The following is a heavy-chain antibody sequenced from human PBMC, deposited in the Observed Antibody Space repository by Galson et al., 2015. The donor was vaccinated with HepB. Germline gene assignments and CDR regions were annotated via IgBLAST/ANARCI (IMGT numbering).Heavy chain of an antibody. V-gene: IGHV3-30*18. J-gene: IGHJ3*02. CDR1: GFTFSSYA. CDR3: AKVYEVVATIPSTLDI. Sequence: SLRLSCAASGFTFSSYAMSWVRQAPGKGLEWVAVISYDGSNKYYADSVKGRFTISRDNSKNTLYLQMNSLRAEDTAVYYCAKVYEVVATIPSTLDIWGQGTMVTVSS. D-gene: IGHD5-12*01. CDR2: ISYDGSNK.